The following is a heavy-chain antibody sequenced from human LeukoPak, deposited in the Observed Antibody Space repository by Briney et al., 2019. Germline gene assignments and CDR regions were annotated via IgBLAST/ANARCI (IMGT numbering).Heavy chain of an antibody. V-gene: IGHV1-2*06. Sequence: ASVKVSCKASGYIFTDYYMHWVRQAPGQELGWMGRINPNSGGTNYAQKFQGRVTMTRDTSISTAYMELSRLRSDDTAVYYCARAGSGRNFDYWGQGTLVTVSS. CDR2: INPNSGGT. D-gene: IGHD1-26*01. CDR3: ARAGSGRNFDY. CDR1: GYIFTDYY. J-gene: IGHJ4*02.